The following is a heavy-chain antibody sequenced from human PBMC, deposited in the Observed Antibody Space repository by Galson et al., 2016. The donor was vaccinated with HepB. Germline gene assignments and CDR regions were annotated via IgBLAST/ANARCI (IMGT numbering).Heavy chain of an antibody. CDR3: ARRLDTKRRSAGWGWGMDV. CDR2: INQEGSEK. J-gene: IGHJ6*02. CDR1: GFTFRSYW. D-gene: IGHD6-19*01. V-gene: IGHV3-7*01. Sequence: SLRLSCAASGFTFRSYWMSWVRQAPGKGLEWVATINQEGSEKYSVDSVKGRFTISRDNGKNSLYLQMSSLGVEDAGGYYCARRLDTKRRSAGWGWGMDVWDQGTTVTVSS.